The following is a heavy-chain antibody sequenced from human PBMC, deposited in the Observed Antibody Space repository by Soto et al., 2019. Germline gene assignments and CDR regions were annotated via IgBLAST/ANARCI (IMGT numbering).Heavy chain of an antibody. CDR1: GASINDFY. D-gene: IGHD6-13*01. CDR2: MYYSETT. CDR3: ARANSSTWYKLEYKWFDP. Sequence: SETLSLTCTVSGASINDFYWSWIRQTPGKGLEWVGFMYYSETTKYNPSLKGRVNMSLDTSKNQVSLHLKSVTAADTAVYYCARANSSTWYKLEYKWFDPWGQGTQVTVS. J-gene: IGHJ5*02. V-gene: IGHV4-59*01.